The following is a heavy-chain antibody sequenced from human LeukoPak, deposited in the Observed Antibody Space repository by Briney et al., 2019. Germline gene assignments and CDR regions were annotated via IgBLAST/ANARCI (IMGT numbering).Heavy chain of an antibody. CDR3: ARDHNGPYTFDY. V-gene: IGHV3-48*03. Sequence: GGSLRLSCAASGFTFSNYEMNWVRQAPGKGLEWVPYISSSGTTIYYADSVKGRFTISRDNAKNSLSLQMNSLKVEDTAVYYCARDHNGPYTFDYWGQGTLVTVSS. J-gene: IGHJ4*02. CDR2: ISSSGTTI. CDR1: GFTFSNYE. D-gene: IGHD2-2*02.